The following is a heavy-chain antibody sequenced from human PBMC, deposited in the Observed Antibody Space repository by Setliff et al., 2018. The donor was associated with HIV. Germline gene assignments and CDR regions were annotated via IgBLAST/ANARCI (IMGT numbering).Heavy chain of an antibody. CDR2: IYYSGST. CDR1: GASVSSVGYY. CDR3: ARAVRSEYSYRDYFDP. D-gene: IGHD5-18*01. J-gene: IGHJ4*02. Sequence: SETLSLTCTVSGASVSSVGYYWSWIRQPPGEGLEWIGYIYYSGSTKYNPSLKSRLTISVDTSKNQFSLKLRSVTAADTAVYYCARAVRSEYSYRDYFDPWGQGTLVTVSS. V-gene: IGHV4-61*08.